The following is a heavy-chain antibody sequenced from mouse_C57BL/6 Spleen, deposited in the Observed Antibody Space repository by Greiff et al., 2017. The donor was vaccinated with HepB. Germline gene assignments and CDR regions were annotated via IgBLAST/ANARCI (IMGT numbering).Heavy chain of an antibody. CDR2: IDPSDSYT. V-gene: IGHV1-69*01. CDR1: GYTFTSYW. Sequence: QVQLKQPGAELVMPGASVKLSCKASGYTFTSYWMHWVKQRPGQGLEWIGEIDPSDSYTNYNQKFKGKSTLTVDKSSSTAYMQLSSLTSEDSAVYYCATGGYYGVFDYWGQGTTRTVSS. D-gene: IGHD1-2*01. CDR3: ATGGYYGVFDY. J-gene: IGHJ2*01.